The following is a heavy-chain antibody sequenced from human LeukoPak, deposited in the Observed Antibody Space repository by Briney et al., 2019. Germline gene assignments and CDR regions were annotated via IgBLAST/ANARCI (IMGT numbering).Heavy chain of an antibody. CDR3: ARDDYGDSQFDY. V-gene: IGHV5-10-1*01. Sequence: GESLKISCKGSGYSFTSYWISWVRQLPGKGREWMGRIDPSDSYTNYSPSFQGHVTISADKSISTAYLQWSSLKASDTAMYYCARDDYGDSQFDYWGQGTLVTVSS. D-gene: IGHD4-17*01. CDR1: GYSFTSYW. CDR2: IDPSDSYT. J-gene: IGHJ4*02.